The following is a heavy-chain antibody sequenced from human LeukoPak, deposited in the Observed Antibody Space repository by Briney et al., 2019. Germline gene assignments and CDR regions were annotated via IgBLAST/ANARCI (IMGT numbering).Heavy chain of an antibody. D-gene: IGHD1-14*01. Sequence: SETLSLTCAVYGGSFSGYYWSWIRQPPGKGLEWIGEINHSGSTNYNPSLKSRVTISVDTSKNQFSLKLSSVTAADTAVYYCARAKNTGPYYYYYYMDVWGKGTTVTVSS. CDR2: INHSGST. CDR1: GGSFSGYY. V-gene: IGHV4-34*01. CDR3: ARAKNTGPYYYYYYMDV. J-gene: IGHJ6*03.